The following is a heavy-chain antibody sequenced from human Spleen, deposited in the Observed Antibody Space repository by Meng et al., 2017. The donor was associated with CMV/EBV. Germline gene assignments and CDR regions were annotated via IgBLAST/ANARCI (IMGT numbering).Heavy chain of an antibody. Sequence: GESLKISCAASGFTFSNAWVSWVRQAPGKGLEWVGRIKSKTDGGTTDYAAPVKGRFTISRDDSKNTLYLQMNSLKTEDTAVYYCTTGVTIFGGYYYGMDVWGQGTTVTVSS. CDR3: TTGVTIFGGYYYGMDV. CDR2: IKSKTDGGTT. J-gene: IGHJ6*02. D-gene: IGHD3-3*01. V-gene: IGHV3-15*01. CDR1: GFTFSNAW.